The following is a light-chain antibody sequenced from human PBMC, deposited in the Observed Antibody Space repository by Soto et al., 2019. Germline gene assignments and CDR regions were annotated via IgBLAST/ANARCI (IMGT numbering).Light chain of an antibody. CDR2: GAS. V-gene: IGKV3-20*01. Sequence: EIVRTQSPGTLSVSPGEGASLSCRASQSISSSYLAWYQQKPGQAPRLLVYGASTRATGIPDRFSGSGSGTDFTLTISRLEPEDFAVYYCQQYGGSPITFGQGTRLEIK. CDR3: QQYGGSPIT. J-gene: IGKJ5*01. CDR1: QSISSSY.